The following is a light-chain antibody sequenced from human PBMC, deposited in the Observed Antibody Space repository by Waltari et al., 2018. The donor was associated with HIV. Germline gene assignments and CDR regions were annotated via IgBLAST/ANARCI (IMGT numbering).Light chain of an antibody. CDR2: EVS. V-gene: IGLV2-14*01. J-gene: IGLJ2*01. CDR1: SSDLGSYTY. Sequence: QSALTQPASVSGSPGQSITISCTGTSSDLGSYTYVSWYQQHPGKAPKLMIYEVSKRPSGVSDRFSGSKSGNTASLTISGLQAEDEADYYCSSYTTSSVYAVFGGGTKLTVL. CDR3: SSYTTSSVYAV.